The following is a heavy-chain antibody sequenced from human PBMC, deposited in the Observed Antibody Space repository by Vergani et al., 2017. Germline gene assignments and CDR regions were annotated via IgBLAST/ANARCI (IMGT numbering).Heavy chain of an antibody. J-gene: IGHJ3*02. V-gene: IGHV3-30*18. CDR2: ISYDGSNK. CDR1: GFTFSSYG. D-gene: IGHD2-15*01. Sequence: QVQLVESGGGVVQPGRSLRLSCAASGFTFSSYGMHWVRQAPGKGLEWVAVISYDGSNKYYADSVKGRFTISRDNSKNTLYLQMNSLRAEDTAVYYCAKDRVEVDAFDIWGQGTMVTVSS. CDR3: AKDRVEVDAFDI.